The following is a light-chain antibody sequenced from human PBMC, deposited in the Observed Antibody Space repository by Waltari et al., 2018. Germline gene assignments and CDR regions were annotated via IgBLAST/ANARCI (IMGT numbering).Light chain of an antibody. CDR1: QSVSTY. CDR3: QHHVRLPTT. J-gene: IGKJ1*01. V-gene: IGKV3-20*01. CDR2: GAD. Sequence: IVLTQSPGTLSLSPGERATLSCRASQSVSTYLAWYQRKPGQAPRLLIYGADSRAAGVPDRFSGSGYGTDFSLTISRLEPEDCAVYYCQHHVRLPTTFGQGTRVEIK.